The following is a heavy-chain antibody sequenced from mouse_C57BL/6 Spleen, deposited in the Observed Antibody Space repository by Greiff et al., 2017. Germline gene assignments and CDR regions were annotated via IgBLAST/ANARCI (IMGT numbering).Heavy chain of an antibody. V-gene: IGHV5-6*02. Sequence: EVKLEESGGDLVKPGGSLKLSCAASGFTFSSYGMSWVRQTPDKRLEWVATISSGGSYTYYPDSVKGRFPISRDNAKNTLYLQMSSLKSEDTAMYYCANYDYAGTSRYFEVWGTGTTVTVSS. CDR3: ANYDYAGTSRYFEV. D-gene: IGHD2-4*01. J-gene: IGHJ1*03. CDR2: ISSGGSYT. CDR1: GFTFSSYG.